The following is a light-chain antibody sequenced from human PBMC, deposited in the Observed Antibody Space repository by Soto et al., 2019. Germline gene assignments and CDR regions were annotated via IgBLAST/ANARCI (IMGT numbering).Light chain of an antibody. J-gene: IGKJ1*01. CDR3: QQYTAWPLT. CDR1: QTISNNY. V-gene: IGKV3-20*01. Sequence: EIVLTQSPGTLSLSPGERATLSCRASQTISNNYLAWYQQRPGQAPRLLIYGASSRATGVPDRFSGSGSGTDFTLTISRLEPEDFVVYYCQQYTAWPLTFGQGTKVDNK. CDR2: GAS.